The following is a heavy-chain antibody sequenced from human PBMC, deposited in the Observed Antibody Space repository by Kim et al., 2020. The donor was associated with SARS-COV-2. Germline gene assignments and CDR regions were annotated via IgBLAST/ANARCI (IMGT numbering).Heavy chain of an antibody. CDR2: ISGSGGST. CDR1: GFTFSSYA. CDR3: AKDPRGYGGEDYGMDV. J-gene: IGHJ6*02. V-gene: IGHV3-23*01. Sequence: LSLTCAASGFTFSSYAMSWVRQAPGKGLEWVSAISGSGGSTYYADSVKGRFTISRDNSKNTLYLQMNSLRAEDTAVYYCAKDPRGYGGEDYGMDVWGQGTTVTVSS. D-gene: IGHD3-16*01.